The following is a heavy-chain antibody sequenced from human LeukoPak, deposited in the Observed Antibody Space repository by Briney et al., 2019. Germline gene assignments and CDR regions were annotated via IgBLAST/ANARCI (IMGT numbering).Heavy chain of an antibody. CDR3: ATRYSGYVFYDY. J-gene: IGHJ4*02. CDR2: INQDGSEA. V-gene: IGHV3-7*01. D-gene: IGHD5-12*01. CDR1: GFTFSSYW. Sequence: GGSLRLSCAVSGFTFSSYWMTWVRQAPGKGLERVANINQDGSEANYVDSVKGRFTISRDNARYSLYLQMNGLGAEDTAVYYCATRYSGYVFYDYWGQGTLVIVSS.